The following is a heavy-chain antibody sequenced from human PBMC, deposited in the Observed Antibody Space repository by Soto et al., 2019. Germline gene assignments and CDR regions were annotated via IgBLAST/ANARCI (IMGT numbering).Heavy chain of an antibody. CDR3: ARAPLYSSGWYFELSYYYYGMDV. D-gene: IGHD6-19*01. Sequence: ASVKVSCKASGGTFSSYAISWVRQAPGQGLEWMGGIIPIFGTANYAQKFQGRVTITADESTSTAYMELSSLRSEDTAVYYCARAPLYSSGWYFELSYYYYGMDVWGQGTTVTVSS. J-gene: IGHJ6*02. CDR2: IIPIFGTA. V-gene: IGHV1-69*13. CDR1: GGTFSSYA.